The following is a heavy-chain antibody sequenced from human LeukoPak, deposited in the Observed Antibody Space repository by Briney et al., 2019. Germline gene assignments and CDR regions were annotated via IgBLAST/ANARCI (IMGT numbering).Heavy chain of an antibody. Sequence: PSETLSLTCTVSGGSISSYYWSWIRQPPGKGLEWIGYIYYSGSTNYNPSIKSRVTISVDTSKNQFSLKLSSVTAADTAVYYCARSTGYSIYYFDYWGQGTLVTVSS. J-gene: IGHJ4*02. D-gene: IGHD6-13*01. CDR1: GGSISSYY. CDR2: IYYSGST. V-gene: IGHV4-59*01. CDR3: ARSTGYSIYYFDY.